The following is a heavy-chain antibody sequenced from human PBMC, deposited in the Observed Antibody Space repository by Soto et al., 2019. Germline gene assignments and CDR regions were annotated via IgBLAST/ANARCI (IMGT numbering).Heavy chain of an antibody. CDR2: IIPILGIA. CDR1: GGTFSSYT. D-gene: IGHD2-15*01. Sequence: QVRLVQSGAEVKKPGSSVKVSCKASGGTFSSYTISWVRQAPGQGLEWMGRIIPILGIANYAQKFQGRVTITADKSTSTAYMELSSLRSEDTAVYYCARSNLYCSGGSCYSEYNWFDPWGQGTLVTVSS. CDR3: ARSNLYCSGGSCYSEYNWFDP. J-gene: IGHJ5*02. V-gene: IGHV1-69*02.